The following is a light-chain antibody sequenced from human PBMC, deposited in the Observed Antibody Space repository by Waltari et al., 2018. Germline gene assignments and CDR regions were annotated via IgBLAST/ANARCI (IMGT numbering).Light chain of an antibody. CDR3: QQYGTSPYT. CDR1: QSVRSTY. CDR2: GAS. J-gene: IGKJ2*01. V-gene: IGKV3-20*01. Sequence: RVTLSCRASQSVRSTYLAWYQQKPGQAPRLLIYGASTRATGIPDRFSGSGSGTDFTLTISRLEPEDFAVYYCQQYGTSPYTFGQGTKLEI.